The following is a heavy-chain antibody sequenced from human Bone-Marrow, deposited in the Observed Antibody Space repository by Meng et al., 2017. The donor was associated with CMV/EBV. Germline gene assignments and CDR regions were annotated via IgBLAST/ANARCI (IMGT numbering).Heavy chain of an antibody. J-gene: IGHJ6*02. D-gene: IGHD1-14*01. CDR2: IVPVLRKP. V-gene: IGHV1-69*05. CDR3: AFRSEYYDMDV. CDR1: KVPFSGFI. Sequence: SVKVSCKASKVPFSGFIVAWVRQAPGQGLEWMGGIVPVLRKPKYAQKFEGRLTITTEASTTTVYMELSSLRSEDTAVYYCAFRSEYYDMDVWGQGTAVTVPS.